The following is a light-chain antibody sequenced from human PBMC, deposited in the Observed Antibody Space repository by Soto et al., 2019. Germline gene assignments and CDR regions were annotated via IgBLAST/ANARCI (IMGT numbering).Light chain of an antibody. Sequence: DIQMTQSPSSLSASVGDRVTITCRASQRVSFYLNWYQQKPGKAPKLLIYGASSVQSGVPSRFSGSVSGTELTLTISSLQPEDFATYYCQQSYRTLYTFGQGTKLEI. CDR1: QRVSFY. J-gene: IGKJ2*01. V-gene: IGKV1-39*01. CDR3: QQSYRTLYT. CDR2: GAS.